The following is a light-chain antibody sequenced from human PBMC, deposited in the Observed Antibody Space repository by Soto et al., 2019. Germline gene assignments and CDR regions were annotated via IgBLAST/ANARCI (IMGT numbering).Light chain of an antibody. CDR3: CSYASSSSWV. V-gene: IGLV2-8*01. Sequence: QSALTQPPSASGSPGQSVTISCTGTSSDVGDYNFVSWYQQYPGKAPKLMIYEVSKRPSGVPDRFSGSKSGNTAFLTVSGLQAEDEADYYCCSYASSSSWVFGGGTKLTVL. CDR1: SSDVGDYNF. CDR2: EVS. J-gene: IGLJ3*02.